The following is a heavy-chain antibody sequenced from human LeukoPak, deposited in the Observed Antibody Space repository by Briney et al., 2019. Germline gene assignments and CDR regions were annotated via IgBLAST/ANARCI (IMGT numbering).Heavy chain of an antibody. D-gene: IGHD1-26*01. J-gene: IGHJ4*02. CDR1: GFTFSSYA. Sequence: PGGSLRLSCAASGFTFSSYAVSWVRQAPGKGLEWVSVISGSGGSTYYADSVKGRFTISRDNSKNTLYLQMNSLRAEDTAVYYCAKGSVGASRPDYFDYWGQGTLVTVSS. CDR3: AKGSVGASRPDYFDY. V-gene: IGHV3-23*01. CDR2: ISGSGGST.